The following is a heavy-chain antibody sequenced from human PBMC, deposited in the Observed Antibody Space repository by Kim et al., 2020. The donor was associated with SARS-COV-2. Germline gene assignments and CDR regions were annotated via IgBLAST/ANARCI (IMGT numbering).Heavy chain of an antibody. CDR3: ARDLTGYYNFRGWSWFDP. D-gene: IGHD3-9*01. Sequence: GGSLRLSCAASGFTFSSYWMSWVRQAPGKGLEWVANIKQDGSEKYYVDSVKGRFTISRDNAKNSLYLQMNSLRAEDTAVYYCARDLTGYYNFRGWSWFDPWGQGTLVTVSS. CDR2: IKQDGSEK. J-gene: IGHJ5*02. V-gene: IGHV3-7*03. CDR1: GFTFSSYW.